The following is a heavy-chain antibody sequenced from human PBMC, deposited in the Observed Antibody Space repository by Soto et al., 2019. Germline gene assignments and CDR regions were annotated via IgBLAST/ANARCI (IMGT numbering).Heavy chain of an antibody. D-gene: IGHD2-2*01. CDR1: GTTFPSYG. V-gene: IGHV1-18*01. J-gene: IGHJ6*02. Sequence: QVQLVQSGAEVKKPGASVKVSCKASGTTFPSYGISGVRQAPGQGLEWMGWISAYNGNTNYAQKLQGRVTMTTDTSTSTAYMELRSLRSDDTAVYYCARGIVVVPAASSHYGMDVWGQGTTVTVSS. CDR3: ARGIVVVPAASSHYGMDV. CDR2: ISAYNGNT.